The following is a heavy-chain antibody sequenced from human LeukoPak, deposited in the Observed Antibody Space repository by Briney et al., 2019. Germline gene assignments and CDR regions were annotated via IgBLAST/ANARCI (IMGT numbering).Heavy chain of an antibody. V-gene: IGHV1-18*01. CDR1: GYTFASYG. CDR3: ARWGRELLYFDY. CDR2: ISAYNGNT. Sequence: ASVTVSCKASGYTFASYGISWVRQAPGQGLEWMGWISAYNGNTNYAQKLQGRVTMTTDTSTSTAYMELRSLRSDDTAVYYCARWGRELLYFDYWGQGTLVTVSS. J-gene: IGHJ4*02. D-gene: IGHD1-26*01.